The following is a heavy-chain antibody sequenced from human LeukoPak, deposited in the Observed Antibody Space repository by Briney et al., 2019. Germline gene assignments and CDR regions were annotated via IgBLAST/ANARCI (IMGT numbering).Heavy chain of an antibody. CDR2: ISYSGST. D-gene: IGHD5-24*01. CDR1: GGSLSSGAYY. V-gene: IGHV4-31*03. Sequence: SQTLSLTCTVSGGSLSSGAYYWSWIRQHPGKGLEWIGYISYSGSTHYNPSLKSRVTISVDMSKNQLSLKLSSVTAADTAVYYCARDLGADGYNLRNWFDPWGQGTLVTVSS. CDR3: ARDLGADGYNLRNWFDP. J-gene: IGHJ5*02.